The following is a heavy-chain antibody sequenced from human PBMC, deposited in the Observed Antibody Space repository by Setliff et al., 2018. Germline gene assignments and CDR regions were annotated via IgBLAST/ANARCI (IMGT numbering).Heavy chain of an antibody. J-gene: IGHJ4*02. Sequence: PSETLSLTCTVSGGSIGSGGYYWSWIRQHPGKGLEWIGYIYYSGSTYYNPSLKSRVTISVDTSKNQFSLKLSSVTAADTAVYYCARHPHYGSSGYRDYWGQGTLVTVSS. D-gene: IGHD3-22*01. CDR1: GGSIGSGGYY. CDR3: ARHPHYGSSGYRDY. CDR2: IYYSGST. V-gene: IGHV4-31*03.